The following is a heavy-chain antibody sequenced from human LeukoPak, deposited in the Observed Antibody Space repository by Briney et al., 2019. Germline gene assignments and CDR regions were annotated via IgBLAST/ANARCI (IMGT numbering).Heavy chain of an antibody. Sequence: GGSLRLSCAASGFTFSSYSMNWVRQAPGKGLEWVSYISSSGSTIYYADSVKGRFTISRDNAKNSLYLQMNSLRAEDTAVYYCACQVRGAFDIWGQGTMVTVSS. J-gene: IGHJ3*02. D-gene: IGHD3-10*01. CDR1: GFTFSSYS. CDR3: ACQVRGAFDI. CDR2: ISSSGSTI. V-gene: IGHV3-48*04.